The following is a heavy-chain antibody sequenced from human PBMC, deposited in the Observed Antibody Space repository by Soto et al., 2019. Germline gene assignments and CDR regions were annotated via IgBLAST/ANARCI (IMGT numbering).Heavy chain of an antibody. CDR1: GGSISSYY. J-gene: IGHJ4*02. D-gene: IGHD3-16*01. CDR3: ARDHGGYFDY. V-gene: IGHV4-59*01. Sequence: KQSQTLSLTCTVSGGSISSYYWSWIRQPPGKGLEWIGYIYYSGSTNYNPSLKSRVTISVDTSKNQFSLKLSSVTAADTAVYYCARDHGGYFDYWGQGTLVTVSS. CDR2: IYYSGST.